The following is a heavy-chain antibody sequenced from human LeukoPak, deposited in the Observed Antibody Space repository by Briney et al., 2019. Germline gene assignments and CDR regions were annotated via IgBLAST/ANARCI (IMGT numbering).Heavy chain of an antibody. CDR2: ISSSGSTI. CDR1: GFTFSDYY. D-gene: IGHD4-17*01. Sequence: GGSLRLSCAASGFTFSDYYLSWIRQAPGKGLEWVSYISSSGSTIYYADSVKGRFTISRDNAKNSLYLQMNSLRAEDTAVYYCAKDRDYGDSTGAFDIWGQGTMVTVSS. J-gene: IGHJ3*02. V-gene: IGHV3-11*01. CDR3: AKDRDYGDSTGAFDI.